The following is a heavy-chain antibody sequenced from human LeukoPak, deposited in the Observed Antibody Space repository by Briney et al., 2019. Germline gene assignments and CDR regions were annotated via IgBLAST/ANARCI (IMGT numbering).Heavy chain of an antibody. J-gene: IGHJ4*02. V-gene: IGHV3-7*01. D-gene: IGHD1-26*01. CDR3: ARDPVEWELLLDY. CDR1: TFTFSDYW. Sequence: GGSLRLSCVVSTFTFSDYWMSWVRQAPGKRLEWVANMNIDGSEKYYADSAKGRFTISRDNARNSVYLQMNSLRVEDTAVYYCARDPVEWELLLDYWGQGTLVTVSS. CDR2: MNIDGSEK.